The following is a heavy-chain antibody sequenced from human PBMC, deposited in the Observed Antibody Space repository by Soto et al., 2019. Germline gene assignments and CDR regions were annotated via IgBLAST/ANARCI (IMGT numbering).Heavy chain of an antibody. Sequence: SETLSLTCTVSGASISNHYWSWIRQSPGKGLEWIGYVSNTGITSYSRSIQGRVTISVDSSKNRISLFLQMNTLRPEDSAIYYCARVAYWGPGTQVTVSS. CDR3: ARVAY. V-gene: IGHV4-59*11. CDR1: GASISNHY. J-gene: IGHJ4*02. CDR2: VSNTGIT.